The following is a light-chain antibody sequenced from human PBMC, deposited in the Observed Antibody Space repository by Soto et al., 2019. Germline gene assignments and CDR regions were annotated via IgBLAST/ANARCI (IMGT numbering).Light chain of an antibody. CDR1: QSVRNNY. CDR3: QQYGSPPQT. J-gene: IGKJ1*01. CDR2: GAS. Sequence: ESVLTQAPGTLSLSPGERATLSCRASQSVRNNYLAWYQQKPGQAPRLLIYGASSRATGIPDSFSGSGSGTDFVLTISRLEPENFEVYYCQQYGSPPQTFGKGTKV. V-gene: IGKV3-20*01.